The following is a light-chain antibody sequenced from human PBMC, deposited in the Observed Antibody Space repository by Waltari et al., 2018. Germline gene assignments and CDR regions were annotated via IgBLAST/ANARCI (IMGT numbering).Light chain of an antibody. J-gene: IGKJ1*01. CDR1: QSVSSSY. Sequence: EIVLTQSPGTLSLSPGERATLSCRASQSVSSSYLAWYQQKPGHAPRLLIYGASSRATGIPDRFSGSGSGTDITLTISRLEPEDFAVYYCQQYGSSRTFGQGTKVEIK. CDR2: GAS. CDR3: QQYGSSRT. V-gene: IGKV3-20*01.